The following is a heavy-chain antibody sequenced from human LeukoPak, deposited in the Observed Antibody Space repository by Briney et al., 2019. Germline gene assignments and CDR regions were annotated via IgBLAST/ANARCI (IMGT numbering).Heavy chain of an antibody. D-gene: IGHD2-21*02. CDR1: GGTFGSYA. J-gene: IGHJ4*02. CDR2: IIPLFGTP. V-gene: IGHV1-69*05. Sequence: ASVKVSCKASGGTFGSYAFNWIRHAPGQGLEWVGGIIPLFGTPNYAQEFQGRVTITTDESTYTSYMELSSLRSEDTAVYYCARDLLMTAVPYFDYWGRGTLVTVSS. CDR3: ARDLLMTAVPYFDY.